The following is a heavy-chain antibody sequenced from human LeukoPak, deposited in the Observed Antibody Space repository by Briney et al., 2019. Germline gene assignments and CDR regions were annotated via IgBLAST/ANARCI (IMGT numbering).Heavy chain of an antibody. D-gene: IGHD1-1*01. V-gene: IGHV3-30*18. CDR3: AKEGPGFNQIDY. CDR1: GLTFSRFG. Sequence: GGSLRLSCAVSGLTFSRFGMHWVRQAPGKGLEWVAVTSVDGSGKFYGDTVKGRFAISRDNSRSTLYLQMNSLRLEDTAVYYCAKEGPGFNQIDYWGQGTLVTVSS. CDR2: TSVDGSGK. J-gene: IGHJ4*02.